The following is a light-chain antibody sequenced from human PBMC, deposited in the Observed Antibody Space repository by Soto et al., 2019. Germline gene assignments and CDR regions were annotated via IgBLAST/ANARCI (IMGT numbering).Light chain of an antibody. CDR3: QQYGSSRREYT. Sequence: EIVLTQSPGTLSLSPGERATLSCRASQSVSSSYLAWYQQKPGQAPRLLIYVASSRATGIPDRFSGSGSGTDFTLTISRLEPEDFAVYYCQQYGSSRREYTFGQGTKLEIK. CDR2: VAS. V-gene: IGKV3-20*01. CDR1: QSVSSSY. J-gene: IGKJ2*01.